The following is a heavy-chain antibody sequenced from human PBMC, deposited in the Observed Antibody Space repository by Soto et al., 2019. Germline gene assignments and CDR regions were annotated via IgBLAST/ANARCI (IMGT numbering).Heavy chain of an antibody. D-gene: IGHD3-10*02. CDR3: AKGGLEDVRGVIYFDY. J-gene: IGHJ4*02. Sequence: GGSLRLSCAASGFTFSSYGMHWVRQAPGKGLEWVAVISYDGSNKYYADSVKGRFTISRDNSKNTLYLQMNSLRAEDTAVYYCAKGGLEDVRGVIYFDYWGQGTLVTVSS. CDR2: ISYDGSNK. CDR1: GFTFSSYG. V-gene: IGHV3-30*18.